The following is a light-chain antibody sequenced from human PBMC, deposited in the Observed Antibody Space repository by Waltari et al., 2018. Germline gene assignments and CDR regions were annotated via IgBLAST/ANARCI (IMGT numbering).Light chain of an antibody. CDR3: YSTDSSGNHWV. V-gene: IGLV3-10*01. CDR1: ALPKHY. J-gene: IGLJ3*02. Sequence: SYELTHPPSVSVSPGQTARITSSADALPKHYAYWYQQKSGQAPVLVIYEDSKRPSGIPERFSGSSSGTMATLTISGAQVEDEADYYCYSTDSSGNHWVFGGGTKLTVL. CDR2: EDS.